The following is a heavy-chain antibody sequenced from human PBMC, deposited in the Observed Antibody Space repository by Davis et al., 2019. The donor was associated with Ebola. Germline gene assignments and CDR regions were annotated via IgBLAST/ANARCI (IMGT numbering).Heavy chain of an antibody. CDR2: INPISGDT. V-gene: IGHV1-2*02. D-gene: IGHD3-22*01. CDR3: ARGYSSGYFPDYYYYGMDV. Sequence: ASVKVSCKASGYTLTDYQMHWVRQAPGQGLEWMGGINPISGDTNYAEKFQGRVTMTRDTSLSTVYMELSSLRSEDTAVYYCARGYSSGYFPDYYYYGMDVWGQGTTVTVSS. J-gene: IGHJ6*02. CDR1: GYTLTDYQ.